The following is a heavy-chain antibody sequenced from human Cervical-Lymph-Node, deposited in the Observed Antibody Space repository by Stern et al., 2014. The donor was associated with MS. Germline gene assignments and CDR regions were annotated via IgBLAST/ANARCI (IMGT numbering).Heavy chain of an antibody. CDR2: IYPGYSDT. D-gene: IGHD4-17*01. Sequence: VQLVESGAEVKKPGESLKISCKGSGYSFTANWIAWVRQMPGKGLEWMVIIYPGYSDTRYSPSFQGQVTIAADKSSSTAYLQWSSLKASDTAMYYCARDYGDYAFDYWGQGTLVTVSS. V-gene: IGHV5-51*01. CDR3: ARDYGDYAFDY. J-gene: IGHJ4*02. CDR1: GYSFTANW.